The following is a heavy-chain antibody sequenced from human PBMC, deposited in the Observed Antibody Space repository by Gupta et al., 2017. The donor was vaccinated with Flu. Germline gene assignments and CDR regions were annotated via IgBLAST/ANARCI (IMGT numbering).Heavy chain of an antibody. D-gene: IGHD5-18*01. V-gene: IGHV3-23*01. J-gene: IGHJ4*02. Sequence: EVQLLESGGGLVQPGGSLRLSCAASGFTFSSYAMSWVRQAPGKGLEWVSAIGGSGGSTYYADSVKGRFTISRDNSKNTLYLQMNSLRAEDTAVYYCAKCGGYSYGYQIPQFDYWGQGTLVTVSS. CDR1: GFTFSSYA. CDR3: AKCGGYSYGYQIPQFDY. CDR2: IGGSGGST.